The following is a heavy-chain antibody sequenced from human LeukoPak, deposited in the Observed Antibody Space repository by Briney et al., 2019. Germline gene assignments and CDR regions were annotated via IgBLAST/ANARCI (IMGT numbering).Heavy chain of an antibody. Sequence: PSETLSLTCTVSGGSISSYYWSWIRQPVGKGLEWIGRIYTSGSTNYNPSLKSRVTISVDTSKNQFSLKLSSVTAADTAVYYCARDHGSGYSDAFDIWGQGTMVTVSS. D-gene: IGHD3-22*01. J-gene: IGHJ3*02. CDR2: IYTSGST. CDR1: GGSISSYY. V-gene: IGHV4-4*07. CDR3: ARDHGSGYSDAFDI.